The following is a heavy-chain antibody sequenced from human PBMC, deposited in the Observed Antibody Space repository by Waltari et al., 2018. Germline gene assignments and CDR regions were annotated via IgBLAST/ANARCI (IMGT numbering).Heavy chain of an antibody. J-gene: IGHJ6*02. CDR3: ARTGYSSSWYSYYYYYGMDV. CDR1: GFTFSSYE. V-gene: IGHV3-48*03. Sequence: EVQLVESGGGLVQPGGSLRLSCAASGFTFSSYEMNWVRLAPGRGREGVSYISSSGSTIYYADSVKGRFTISRDNAKNSLYLQMNSLRAEDTAVYYCARTGYSSSWYSYYYYYGMDVWGQGTTVTVSS. CDR2: ISSSGSTI. D-gene: IGHD6-13*01.